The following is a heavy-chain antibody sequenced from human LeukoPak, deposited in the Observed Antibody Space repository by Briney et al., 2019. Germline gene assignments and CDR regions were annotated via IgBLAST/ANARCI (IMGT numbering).Heavy chain of an antibody. CDR1: GFTFSSYG. J-gene: IGHJ4*02. V-gene: IGHV3-30*18. D-gene: IGHD3-22*01. CDR3: AKDGGNYYYDNGIDY. CDR2: ISYDGSNK. Sequence: GGSLRLSCAASGFTFSSYGMHWVRQAPGKGLEWVAVISYDGSNKYYADSVKGRFTISRDNSKNTLYLQMNSLRAEDTAVYYCAKDGGNYYYDNGIDYWGQGTLVTVSS.